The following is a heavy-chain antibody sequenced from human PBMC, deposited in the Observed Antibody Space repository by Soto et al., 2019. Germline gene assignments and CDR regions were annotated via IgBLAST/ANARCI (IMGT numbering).Heavy chain of an antibody. CDR2: ISAYNGNT. CDR1: GYTFTSYG. J-gene: IGHJ6*02. D-gene: IGHD6-19*01. V-gene: IGHV1-18*01. Sequence: QVQLVQSGAEVKKPGASVKVSCKASGYTFTSYGISWVRQAPGQGLEWMGWISAYNGNTNYAQKLQGRVTMTTDTSTSTADMELRSLRSDDTAVYYCARDTAVAGLRGYYYYGMDVWGQGTTVTVSS. CDR3: ARDTAVAGLRGYYYYGMDV.